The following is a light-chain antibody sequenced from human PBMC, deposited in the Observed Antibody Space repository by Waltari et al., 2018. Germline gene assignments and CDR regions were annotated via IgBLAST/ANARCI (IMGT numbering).Light chain of an antibody. CDR1: SSNFGAGYD. Sequence: QSVLTQPPSVSGAPGQKVTIPCTGGSSNFGAGYDFHWYQQFPGTSPKLLLFGNTNRPSGVPGRFSGSRSGTSASLAIAGLQSEDEAVYYCQSFDSSLSASVFGGGTKLTVL. J-gene: IGLJ2*01. V-gene: IGLV1-40*01. CDR2: GNT. CDR3: QSFDSSLSASV.